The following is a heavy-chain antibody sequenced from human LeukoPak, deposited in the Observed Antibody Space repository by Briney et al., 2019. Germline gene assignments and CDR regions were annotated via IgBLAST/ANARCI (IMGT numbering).Heavy chain of an antibody. V-gene: IGHV4-30-4*01. J-gene: IGHJ4*02. CDR3: ARAIASSGSRLFDY. CDR2: IYYSGST. CDR1: GGSISSGDYY. Sequence: SETPSLTCTVSGGSISSGDYYWSWIRQPPGKGLEWIGYIYYSGSTYYNPSPKSRVTISVDTSKNQFSLKLSSVTAADTAVYYCARAIASSGSRLFDYWGQGTLVTVSS. D-gene: IGHD3-10*01.